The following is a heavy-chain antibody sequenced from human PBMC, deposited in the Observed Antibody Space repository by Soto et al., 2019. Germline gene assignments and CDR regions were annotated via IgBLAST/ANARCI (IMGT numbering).Heavy chain of an antibody. J-gene: IGHJ4*02. D-gene: IGHD3-3*01. CDR3: AREEIFGVVNILLALDY. CDR2: ISSSSSYI. CDR1: GFTFSSYS. Sequence: EVQLVESGGGLVKPGGSLRLSCAASGFTFSSYSMNWVRQAPGKGLEWVSSISSSSSYIYYADSVKGRFTISRDNAKNSLYLQMNSLRAEDTAVYYCAREEIFGVVNILLALDYWGQGTLVTVSS. V-gene: IGHV3-21*01.